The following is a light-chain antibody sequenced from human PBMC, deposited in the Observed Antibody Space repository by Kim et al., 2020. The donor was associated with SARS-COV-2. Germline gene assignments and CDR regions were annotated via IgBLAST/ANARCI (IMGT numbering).Light chain of an antibody. Sequence: DGQLTQSPGSLSASAEDRVTITCQASRDVTNTLNWYQQKPGKAPKLLIYDTSNLETGVPSRFSGSGTGTYFTFTISSLQPEDIATYYCQHLRDFGQGTKLEI. CDR3: QHLRD. V-gene: IGKV1-33*01. J-gene: IGKJ2*01. CDR1: RDVTNT. CDR2: DTS.